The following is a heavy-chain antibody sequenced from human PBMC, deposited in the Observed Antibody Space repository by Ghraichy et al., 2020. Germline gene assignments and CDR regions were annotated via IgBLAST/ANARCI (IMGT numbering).Heavy chain of an antibody. V-gene: IGHV3-23*01. CDR3: AKEGTTVVLPAASDF. CDR1: GFTFSSYA. CDR2: INFSGDTT. Sequence: GGSLRLSCAASGFTFSSYAMSWVRQAPGKGLEWVSTINFSGDTTYYADSVKGRFTISRDNSKNTLYLQMSSLRAEDTAVYYCAKEGTTVVLPAASDFLGQGTLVTGSS. D-gene: IGHD2-2*01. J-gene: IGHJ4*02.